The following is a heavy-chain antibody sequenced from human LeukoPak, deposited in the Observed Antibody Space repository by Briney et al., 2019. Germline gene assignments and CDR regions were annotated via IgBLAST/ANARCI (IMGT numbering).Heavy chain of an antibody. D-gene: IGHD3-22*01. CDR3: ATRVYYYDSSGYYPDY. J-gene: IGHJ4*02. V-gene: IGHV1-8*01. CDR1: GYTFTSYD. Sequence: GASVKVSCKASGYTFTSYDINWVRQATGQGLEWMGWMNPNSGNTGYAQKFQGRVTITADESTSTAYMELSSLRSEDAAVYYCATRVYYYDSSGYYPDYWGQGTLVTVSS. CDR2: MNPNSGNT.